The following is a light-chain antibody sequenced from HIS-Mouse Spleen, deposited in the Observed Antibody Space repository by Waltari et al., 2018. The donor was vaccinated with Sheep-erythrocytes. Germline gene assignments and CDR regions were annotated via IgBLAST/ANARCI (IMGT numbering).Light chain of an antibody. CDR1: SLRSYY. J-gene: IGLJ1*01. CDR2: GKN. Sequence: SSELTQDPAVSVALGQTVRITCQGDSLRSYYASWYQQKPGQAPVLVIYGKNNRPSGIPDRFSGSSLGNTASLTITGAQAEDEADYYCNSRDSSGNHLRVFGTGTKVTVL. CDR3: NSRDSSGNHLRV. V-gene: IGLV3-19*01.